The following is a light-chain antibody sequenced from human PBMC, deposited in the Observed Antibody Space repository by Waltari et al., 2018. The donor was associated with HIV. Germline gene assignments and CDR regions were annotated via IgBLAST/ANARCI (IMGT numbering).Light chain of an antibody. CDR3: QQETSYPLT. CDR2: GAS. Sequence: DIVLTQSPHLLSASVGDTVPITCRASQAIRNYLAWYQRKPGRAPKLLVYGASTLRDGVPSRFVGSGSGTQFTLTITRLQSDDFATYYCQQETSYPLTFGPGTRVDV. J-gene: IGKJ3*01. CDR1: QAIRNY. V-gene: IGKV1-9*01.